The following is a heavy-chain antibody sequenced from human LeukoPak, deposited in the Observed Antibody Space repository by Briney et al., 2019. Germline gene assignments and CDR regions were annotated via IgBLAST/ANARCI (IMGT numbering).Heavy chain of an antibody. Sequence: SETLSLTCTVSGGSISSSSYYWGWIRQPPGKGLEWIGSIYYSGSTYYNPSLKSRFTISVDTSKNQFSLKLSSVTAADTAVYYCAKTTYYDFWSGEKNWFDPWGQGTLVTVSS. CDR1: GGSISSSSYY. J-gene: IGHJ5*02. CDR2: IYYSGST. V-gene: IGHV4-39*01. D-gene: IGHD3-3*01. CDR3: AKTTYYDFWSGEKNWFDP.